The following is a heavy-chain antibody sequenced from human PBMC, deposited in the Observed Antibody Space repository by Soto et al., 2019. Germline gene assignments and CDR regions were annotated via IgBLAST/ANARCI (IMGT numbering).Heavy chain of an antibody. CDR3: ASGYSYGYYYYYGMDV. CDR1: GGSISSYY. V-gene: IGHV4-4*07. J-gene: IGHJ6*02. Sequence: SETLSLTCTVSGGSISSYYWSWIRQPAGKGLEWIGRIYTSGSTNYNPSLKSRVTMSVDTSKNQFSLKLSSVTAADTAVYYCASGYSYGYYYYYGMDVWGQGTTVTVSS. CDR2: IYTSGST. D-gene: IGHD5-18*01.